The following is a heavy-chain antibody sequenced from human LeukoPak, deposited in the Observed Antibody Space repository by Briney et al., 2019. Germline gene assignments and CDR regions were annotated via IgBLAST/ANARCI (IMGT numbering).Heavy chain of an antibody. D-gene: IGHD3-3*01. CDR2: ISYDGSDK. J-gene: IGHJ6*02. V-gene: IGHV3-33*05. CDR3: ARGTFGVVISPAYYYYGVDV. CDR1: GFTFSSYG. Sequence: GGSLRLSSAASGFTFSSYGMHWVRQAPGKGLEWAAVISYDGSDKYYADSVKGRFTISRDNSNNTLYLQMSSLRGDDTAVYYCARGTFGVVISPAYYYYGVDVWGQGTTVTVSS.